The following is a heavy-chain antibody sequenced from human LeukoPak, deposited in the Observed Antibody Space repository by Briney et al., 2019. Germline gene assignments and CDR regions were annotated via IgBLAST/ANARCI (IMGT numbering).Heavy chain of an antibody. CDR2: IYPGDSDT. CDR1: GYSFTSYW. D-gene: IGHD2-15*01. V-gene: IGHV5-51*01. J-gene: IGHJ4*02. Sequence: PGESLKISCKGSGYSFTSYWIGWVRQMPGKGLEWMGIIYPGDSDTRYSPSFQGQVTISADKSISTAYLQWSSLKASDTAMYYCARPGYCSGGSCYSFIDYWGQGTLVTVSS. CDR3: ARPGYCSGGSCYSFIDY.